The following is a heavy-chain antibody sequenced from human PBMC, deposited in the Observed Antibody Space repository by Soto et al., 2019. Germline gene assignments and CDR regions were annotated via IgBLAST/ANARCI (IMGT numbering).Heavy chain of an antibody. CDR3: ARVRSDDLNSFDACDI. Sequence: QVRLQESGPGLVKPSETLFLTCTVSGGSVRIGSHYWSWIRQPPGKGLEWVANIYHSGSTDSNPSLNIRVSISVDLSNNQVPLRLASVTAADTAVYYSARVRSDDLNSFDACDIWGPGKMFTVSS. CDR2: IYHSGST. V-gene: IGHV4-61*01. CDR1: GGSVRIGSHY. D-gene: IGHD1-1*01. J-gene: IGHJ3*02.